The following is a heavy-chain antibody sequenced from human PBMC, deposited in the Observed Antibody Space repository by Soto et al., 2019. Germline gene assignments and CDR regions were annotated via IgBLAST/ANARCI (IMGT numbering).Heavy chain of an antibody. CDR3: ARDETIATPAGGY. J-gene: IGHJ4*02. CDR2: ISAYNSNT. D-gene: IGHD6-6*01. CDR1: GYTFTTYG. Sequence: ASVKVSCKASGYTFTTYGINWVRQAPGQGLEWMEWISAYNSNTNYAQNQKGRVTMTTDTSTSTANMKMRSLRSDDSAVYYCARDETIATPAGGYWGQGTLVTVSS. V-gene: IGHV1-18*01.